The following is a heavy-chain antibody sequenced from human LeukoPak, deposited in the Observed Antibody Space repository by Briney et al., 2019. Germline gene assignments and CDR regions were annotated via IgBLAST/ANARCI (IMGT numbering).Heavy chain of an antibody. V-gene: IGHV3-9*03. D-gene: IGHD6-13*01. Sequence: GGSLRLSCAASGFTFDDYDMHWVRQAPGKGLEWVSGISWNSGSIGYADSVKGRFTISRDNAKNSLYLQMNSLRAEDMALYYCAKAAGTGLGAFDIWGQGTMVTVSS. CDR3: AKAAGTGLGAFDI. CDR1: GFTFDDYD. CDR2: ISWNSGSI. J-gene: IGHJ3*02.